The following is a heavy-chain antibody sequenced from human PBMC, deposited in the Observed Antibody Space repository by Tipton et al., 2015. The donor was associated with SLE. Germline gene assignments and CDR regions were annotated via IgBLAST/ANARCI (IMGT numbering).Heavy chain of an antibody. Sequence: TLSLTCTVSGDSISGHYRSWIRQPPGKGLEWIGYIYDSGSTSYNPSLKSRVTISVDTSKNQFSLKLSSVTAADTALYYCARGGSWFDSWGQGTPVTVS. CDR3: ARGGSWFDS. D-gene: IGHD3-10*01. CDR1: GDSISGHY. V-gene: IGHV4-59*11. CDR2: IYDSGST. J-gene: IGHJ5*01.